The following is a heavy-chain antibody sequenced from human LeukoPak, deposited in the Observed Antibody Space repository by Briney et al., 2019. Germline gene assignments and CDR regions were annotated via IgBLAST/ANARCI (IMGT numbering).Heavy chain of an antibody. CDR1: GFTFGKYW. V-gene: IGHV3-7*03. D-gene: IGHD6-19*01. J-gene: IGHJ4*02. Sequence: PGGSLRLSCVASGFTFGKYWMSWVRQAPGKGLEWVANIKLDGSEKNYVDSVKGRFTISRDNSKNTLYLQMNSLRAEDTAVYYCARRANSGWPGRIDYWGQGTLVTVSS. CDR2: IKLDGSEK. CDR3: ARRANSGWPGRIDY.